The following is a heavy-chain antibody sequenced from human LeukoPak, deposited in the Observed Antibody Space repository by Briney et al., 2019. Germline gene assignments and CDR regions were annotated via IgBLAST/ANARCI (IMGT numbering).Heavy chain of an antibody. D-gene: IGHD2-21*02. CDR1: GYTFSSYA. CDR3: AREVAHCGGDCYSHFDY. Sequence: SCKASGYTFSSYAMHWVRQAPGKGLEWVAVISYDGSNKYYADPVKGRFTISRDNSKNTLYLQMNSLRAEDTAVYYCAREVAHCGGDCYSHFDYWGQGTLVTVSS. V-gene: IGHV3-30-3*01. J-gene: IGHJ4*02. CDR2: ISYDGSNK.